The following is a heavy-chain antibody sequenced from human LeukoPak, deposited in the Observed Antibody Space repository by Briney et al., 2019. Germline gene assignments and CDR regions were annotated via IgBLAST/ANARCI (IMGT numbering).Heavy chain of an antibody. CDR2: ISPSADRT. V-gene: IGHV3-23*01. D-gene: IGHD6-13*01. CDR1: GFTFSNYA. CDR3: AKRESSSSWYNYFDY. Sequence: PGGSLRLSCAASGFTFSNYAMSWVRQAPGKGLEWVSAISPSADRTSYADSVKGRFAISGDNSKNTVYLQMDSLRAEDTAVYYCAKRESSSSWYNYFDYWGQGTLVTVSS. J-gene: IGHJ4*02.